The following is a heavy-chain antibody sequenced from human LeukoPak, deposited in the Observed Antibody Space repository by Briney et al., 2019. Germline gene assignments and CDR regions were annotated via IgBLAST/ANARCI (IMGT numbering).Heavy chain of an antibody. CDR3: ARLPHPGVAVAGPHYMDV. CDR1: GFTFDDYG. V-gene: IGHV3-20*01. J-gene: IGHJ6*03. D-gene: IGHD6-19*01. Sequence: AGGSLRLSCAASGFTFDDYGMSWVRHAPGKGLEWVSGINWNGGSTGYADSVKGRFTISRDNAKNSLYLQMNSLRAEDTALYHCARLPHPGVAVAGPHYMDVWGKGTTVTISS. CDR2: INWNGGST.